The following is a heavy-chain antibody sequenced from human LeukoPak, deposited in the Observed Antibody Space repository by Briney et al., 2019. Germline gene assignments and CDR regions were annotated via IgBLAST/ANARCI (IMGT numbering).Heavy chain of an antibody. D-gene: IGHD6-19*01. V-gene: IGHV3-7*01. J-gene: IGHJ4*02. CDR1: GFTFSSYW. CDR3: TTYGPIAVAGTAP. CDR2: IKQDGSEK. Sequence: GGSLRLSCAASGFTFSSYWMSWVRQAPGKGLEWVANIKQDGSEKYYVDSVKGRFTISRDNAKNSLYLQMNSLRAEDTAVYYCTTYGPIAVAGTAPWGQGTLVTVSS.